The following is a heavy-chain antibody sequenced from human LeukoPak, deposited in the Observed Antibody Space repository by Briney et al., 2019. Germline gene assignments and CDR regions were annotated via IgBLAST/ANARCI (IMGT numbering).Heavy chain of an antibody. V-gene: IGHV4-34*01. CDR1: GGSFSGYF. CDR2: INHSGST. D-gene: IGHD6-19*01. J-gene: IGHJ4*02. Sequence: SGTLSLTCAVYGGSFSGYFWSWIRQPPGKGLEWIGEINHSGSTNYNPSLKSRVTISVDTSKNQFSLKLSSVTAADTAVYYCARVGRPYSSGWYIDYWGQGTLVTVSS. CDR3: ARVGRPYSSGWYIDY.